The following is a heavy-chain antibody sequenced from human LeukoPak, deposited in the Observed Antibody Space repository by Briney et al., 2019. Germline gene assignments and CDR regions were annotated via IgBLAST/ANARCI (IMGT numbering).Heavy chain of an antibody. V-gene: IGHV3-23*01. J-gene: IGHJ6*03. CDR3: AKGGLVSSWYYYYYYMDV. CDR1: GFTFGDYA. Sequence: GGSLRLSCTASGFTFGDYAMSWFRQAPGKGLEWVSAISGSGGSTYYADSVKGRFTISRDNSKNTLYLQMKSLRAEDTAVYYCAKGGLVSSWYYYYYYMDVWGKGTTVTISS. D-gene: IGHD6-13*01. CDR2: ISGSGGST.